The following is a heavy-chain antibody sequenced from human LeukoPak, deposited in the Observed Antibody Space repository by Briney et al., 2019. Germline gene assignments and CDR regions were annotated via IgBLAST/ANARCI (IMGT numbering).Heavy chain of an antibody. CDR3: ARGPIVVVPAAMDWFDP. D-gene: IGHD2-2*01. Sequence: PSETLSLTCTVSGGSISSYYWSWIRQPAGKGLEWIGRIYTSGSTNYNPSLKSRVTMSVDTSKNQFSLKLSSVTAADTAVYYCARGPIVVVPAAMDWFDPWGQGTLVTVSS. V-gene: IGHV4-4*07. CDR2: IYTSGST. J-gene: IGHJ5*02. CDR1: GGSISSYY.